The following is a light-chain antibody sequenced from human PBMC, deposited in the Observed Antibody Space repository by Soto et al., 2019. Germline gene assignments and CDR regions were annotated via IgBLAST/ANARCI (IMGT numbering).Light chain of an antibody. V-gene: IGLV2-14*01. CDR1: SSDVGDYPY. Sequence: ALTQPASVSGSPGQSITISCTGTSSDVGDYPYVSWYQQHPGRVPKLIIYEVTNRPSGITSRFSGSKSENTASLTISGLQAEDEADYYCSSYSATNTLVFGSGTKVTVL. CDR2: EVT. CDR3: SSYSATNTLV. J-gene: IGLJ1*01.